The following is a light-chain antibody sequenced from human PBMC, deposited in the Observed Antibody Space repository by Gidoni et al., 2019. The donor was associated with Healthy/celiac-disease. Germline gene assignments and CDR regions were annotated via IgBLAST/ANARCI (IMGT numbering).Light chain of an antibody. V-gene: IGKV1-9*01. CDR2: AAS. Sequence: DIQLTQSPSFLSASVGDRVTITCRASQGISSYLAWYQQKPGKAPKLLIYAASTLQSGVPSRFSGSGSGTEFTLTISSRQPEDFATYYCHQFTFGPGTKVDIK. CDR1: QGISSY. J-gene: IGKJ3*01. CDR3: HQFT.